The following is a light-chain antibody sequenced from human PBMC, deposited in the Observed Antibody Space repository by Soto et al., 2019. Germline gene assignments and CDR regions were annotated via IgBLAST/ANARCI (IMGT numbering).Light chain of an antibody. V-gene: IGKV3-20*01. Sequence: EIVLTQSPGTLSLSPGERATLSCRASQSVSSTYLAWYQQKPGQAPRLLIYGASSRATGIPDRFSGSGSGTDFTLTLSRLEPEDFAVYYCQQYGSSPRTFDQGTKVEIK. CDR1: QSVSSTY. CDR2: GAS. J-gene: IGKJ1*01. CDR3: QQYGSSPRT.